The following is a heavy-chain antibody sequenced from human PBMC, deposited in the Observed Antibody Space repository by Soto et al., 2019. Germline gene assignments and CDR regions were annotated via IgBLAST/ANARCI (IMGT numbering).Heavy chain of an antibody. CDR1: GGSISSYY. V-gene: IGHV4-59*01. Sequence: PSETLSLTCTVSGGSISSYYWSWIRQPPGKGLEWIGYIYYSGSTNYNPSLKSRVPISVDTSKNQFSLKLSSVTAADTAVYYCASYITAMGPFDYWGQGTLVTVSS. J-gene: IGHJ4*02. D-gene: IGHD5-18*01. CDR3: ASYITAMGPFDY. CDR2: IYYSGST.